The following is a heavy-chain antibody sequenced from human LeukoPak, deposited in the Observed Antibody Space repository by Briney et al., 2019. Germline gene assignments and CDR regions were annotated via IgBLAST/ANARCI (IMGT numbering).Heavy chain of an antibody. CDR2: VYYRGST. D-gene: IGHD1-26*01. CDR1: GDSISSHF. CDR3: ARRWATTDYYNVLEP. V-gene: IGHV4-59*11. J-gene: IGHJ5*02. Sequence: SETLPLPCTVSGDSISSHFWTWLRQPPGRGLEFIGYVYYRGSTYYNTTLKCRVTISVDTSKNQFSRNLNSVTTADTAVYYCARRWATTDYYNVLEPWGQGTLVTVSS.